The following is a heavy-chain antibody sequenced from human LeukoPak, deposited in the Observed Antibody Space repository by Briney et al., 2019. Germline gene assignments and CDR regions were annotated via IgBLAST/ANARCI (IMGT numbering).Heavy chain of an antibody. J-gene: IGHJ6*04. V-gene: IGHV1-18*04. CDR3: ARDGGSGSYFDYYYYYGMDV. CDR2: ISAYNGNT. Sequence: ASVKVSCKASGYTFTSYGISGVRQAPGQGLEWMGWISAYNGNTNYAQKLQGRVTMTTDTSTSTAYMELRSLRSDDTAVYYCARDGGSGSYFDYYYYYGMDVWGKGTTVTVSS. CDR1: GYTFTSYG. D-gene: IGHD3-10*01.